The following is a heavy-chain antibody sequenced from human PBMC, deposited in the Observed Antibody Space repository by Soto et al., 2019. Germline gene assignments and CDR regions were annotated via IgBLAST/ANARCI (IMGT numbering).Heavy chain of an antibody. D-gene: IGHD3-10*01. CDR3: AMDYGSGSFGKSSWFDP. CDR2: IYYSGST. CDR1: CGSISSCDYY. V-gene: IGHV4-30-4*01. J-gene: IGHJ5*02. Sequence: SETLSLTCTVSCGSISSCDYYWSWIRQPPGKGLEWIGYIYYSGSTYYNPSLKSRVTISVDTSKNQFSLKLSSVTAADTAVYYCAMDYGSGSFGKSSWFDPWGQGTLVTVSS.